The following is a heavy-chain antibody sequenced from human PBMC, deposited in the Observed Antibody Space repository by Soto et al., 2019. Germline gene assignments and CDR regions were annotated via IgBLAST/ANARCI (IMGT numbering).Heavy chain of an antibody. J-gene: IGHJ4*02. CDR2: IYYSGIT. Sequence: SETLSLTCTVSGGSINSYYWSWIRQPPGKGLEWLGYIYYSGITYYNPSLKSRVTISVDTSKNQFSLKLSSMTAADTAVYYCARPPPLGYFDYWGQGTLVTVSS. V-gene: IGHV4-30-4*01. CDR1: GGSINSYY. CDR3: ARPPPLGYFDY.